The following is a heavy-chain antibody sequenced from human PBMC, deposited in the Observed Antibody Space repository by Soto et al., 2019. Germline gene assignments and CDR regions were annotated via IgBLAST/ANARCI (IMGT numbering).Heavy chain of an antibody. D-gene: IGHD3-10*01. CDR2: IYYSGST. V-gene: IGHV4-59*01. CDR3: ATGRGSGWFDP. J-gene: IGHJ5*02. CDR1: GGSISSYY. Sequence: XASLSLPCTVSGGSISSYYWSWIRQPPGKGLEWIGYIYYSGSTNYNPSLKSRVTISVDTSKNQFSLKLSSVTAADTAVYYCATGRGSGWFDPWGQRTLVTVSS.